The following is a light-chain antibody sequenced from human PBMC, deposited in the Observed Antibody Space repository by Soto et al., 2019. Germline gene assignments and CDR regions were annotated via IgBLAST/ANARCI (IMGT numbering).Light chain of an antibody. CDR1: QSVSSSY. V-gene: IGKV3-20*01. Sequence: EIVLTQSPGTLSLSPGERATLSCRASQSVSSSYLAWYQQRPGQAPRLLIYGASSMATGIPDRFSGGGCGTDFALTISRLEPEDFAVYYCQQYGSSPPYTFGQGTKLEIK. CDR3: QQYGSSPPYT. J-gene: IGKJ2*01. CDR2: GAS.